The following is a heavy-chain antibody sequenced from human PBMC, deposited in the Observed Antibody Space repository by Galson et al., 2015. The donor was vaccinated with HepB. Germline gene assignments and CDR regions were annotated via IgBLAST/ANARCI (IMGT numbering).Heavy chain of an antibody. CDR2: ISAYNGNT. V-gene: IGHV1-18*01. CDR1: GYTFTSYG. Sequence: SVKVSCKASGYTFTSYGISWVRQAPGQGLEWMGWISAYNGNTNYAQKLQGRVTMTTDTSTSTAYMELRSLRSDDTAVYYCARGYIWFGESTENYFDYWGQGTLVTVSS. CDR3: ARGYIWFGESTENYFDY. D-gene: IGHD3-10*01. J-gene: IGHJ4*02.